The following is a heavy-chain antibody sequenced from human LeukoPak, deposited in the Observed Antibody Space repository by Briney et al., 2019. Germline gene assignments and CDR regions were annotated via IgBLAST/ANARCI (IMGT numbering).Heavy chain of an antibody. D-gene: IGHD2-2*01. J-gene: IGHJ4*02. V-gene: IGHV3-30*02. CDR1: EFTFSSYG. Sequence: QAGGSLRLSCAASEFTFSSYGMHWVRQAPGKGLEWVALIHYDGSNKYYADSVKGRFTISRDNSKNTVYLRMNSLRAEDTAIYYCAKTLSSSSGDWGQGTRVTVSS. CDR2: IHYDGSNK. CDR3: AKTLSSSSGD.